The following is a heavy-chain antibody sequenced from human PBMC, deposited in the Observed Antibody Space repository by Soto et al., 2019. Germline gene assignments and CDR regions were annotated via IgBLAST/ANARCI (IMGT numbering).Heavy chain of an antibody. CDR2: IIPILGTT. V-gene: IGHV1-69*08. D-gene: IGHD2-21*02. CDR3: ARRRYCGADCYSKFYYGMDV. CDR1: GSTFSSYT. J-gene: IGHJ6*02. Sequence: QVQLVQSGAEVRKPGSSVKVSCRASGSTFSSYTVNWVRQAPGQGLEWIGRIIPILGTTDYARRFKGRVTMTADRSAXTXDXXLTSLTSEDTAVYYCARRRYCGADCYSKFYYGMDVWGQGTTVTVSS.